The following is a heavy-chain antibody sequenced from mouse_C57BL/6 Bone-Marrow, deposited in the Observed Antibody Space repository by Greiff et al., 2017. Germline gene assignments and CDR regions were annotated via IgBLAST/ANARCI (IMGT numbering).Heavy chain of an antibody. J-gene: IGHJ2*01. V-gene: IGHV1-55*01. CDR2: IYPGSGST. D-gene: IGHD1-1*01. CDR3: AVYYYGSSSYFDY. CDR1: GYTFTSYW. Sequence: VQLQQPGAELVKPGASVKMSCKASGYTFTSYWITWVRQRPGQGLEWIGDIYPGSGSTNYNEKFKSKATLTVDTSSSTAYMQLSSLTSEDSAVYYCAVYYYGSSSYFDYWGQGTTLTVSS.